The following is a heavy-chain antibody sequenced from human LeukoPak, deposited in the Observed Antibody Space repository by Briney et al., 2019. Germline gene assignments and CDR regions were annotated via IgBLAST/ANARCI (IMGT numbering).Heavy chain of an antibody. J-gene: IGHJ3*02. CDR1: GFTFSSYG. D-gene: IGHD3-16*01. Sequence: PGRSLRLSCAASGFTFSSYGMHWVRQAPGKGLEWVAVISYDGSNKYYADSVKGRFTISRDNSKNTLYLQMNSLRAEDTAVYYCAKTPDTVTFDAFDIWGQGTMVTVSS. CDR3: AKTPDTVTFDAFDI. CDR2: ISYDGSNK. V-gene: IGHV3-30*18.